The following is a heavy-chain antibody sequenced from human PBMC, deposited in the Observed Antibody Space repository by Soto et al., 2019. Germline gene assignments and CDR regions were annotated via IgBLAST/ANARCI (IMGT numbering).Heavy chain of an antibody. Sequence: QVQLVESGGGVVQPGRSLRLSCAASGFTFSSYGMHWVRQAPGKGLEWVAVISYDGSNKYYADSVKGRFTISRDNSKNTLYLQMNSLRAEDTAVYYCAKDRGRIAVAGTEDYYYGMDVWGQGTTVTVSS. CDR1: GFTFSSYG. CDR3: AKDRGRIAVAGTEDYYYGMDV. V-gene: IGHV3-30*18. J-gene: IGHJ6*02. D-gene: IGHD6-19*01. CDR2: ISYDGSNK.